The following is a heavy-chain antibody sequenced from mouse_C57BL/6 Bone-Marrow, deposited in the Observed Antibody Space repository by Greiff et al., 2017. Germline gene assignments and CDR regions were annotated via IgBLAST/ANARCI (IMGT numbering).Heavy chain of an antibody. CDR3: ASDILSCYSGSRYGAY. CDR2: ISDGGSYT. J-gene: IGHJ3*01. CDR1: GFTFSSYA. D-gene: IGHD1-1*01. Sequence: DVMLVESGGGLVKPGGSLKLSCAASGFTFSSYAMSWVRQTPEKSLEWVATISDGGSYTYYPDNVKGRYTISRDNAKNNLYLQMSHLKSEDTAMYYGASDILSCYSGSRYGAYWGQGTLVTVSA. V-gene: IGHV5-4*03.